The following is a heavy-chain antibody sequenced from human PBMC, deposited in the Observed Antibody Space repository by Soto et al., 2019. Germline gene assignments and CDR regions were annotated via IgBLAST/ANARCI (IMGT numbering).Heavy chain of an antibody. V-gene: IGHV3-23*01. J-gene: IGHJ4*02. CDR3: AKGRGGSGSLTPRVDF. CDR1: GFTFNNYA. Sequence: EVQLLESGGGLVQPEGSLRLSCAASGFTFNNYAMSWVRQAPGKGLEWVSAISGGGDTTSYADSVKGRFTVSRDGSKNTLYLQMNSLRAEDTAVYYCAKGRGGSGSLTPRVDFWGQGTLVTVSS. CDR2: ISGGGDTT. D-gene: IGHD3-10*01.